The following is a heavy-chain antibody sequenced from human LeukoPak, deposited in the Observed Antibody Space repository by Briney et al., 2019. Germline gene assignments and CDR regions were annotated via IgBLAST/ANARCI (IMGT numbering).Heavy chain of an antibody. J-gene: IGHJ4*02. CDR1: GFVFEDYA. D-gene: IGHD5-12*01. CDR3: AKDLSGYEDKLIGTFDF. CDR2: ISWDSDTI. V-gene: IGHV3-9*01. Sequence: GGSLRLSCAASGFVFEDYAMHWVRQVPGKGLEWVSVISWDSDTIGYADSVKGRFTISRDNAKNSLYLEMSSLRAEDTALYYCAKDLSGYEDKLIGTFDFWGQGTLVTVSS.